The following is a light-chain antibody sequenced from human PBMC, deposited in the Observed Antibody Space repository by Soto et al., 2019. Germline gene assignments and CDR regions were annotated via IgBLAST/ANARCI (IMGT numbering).Light chain of an antibody. CDR3: QQLNTYPPT. Sequence: PLSPSPSSLSASVGARVTIICRASHDIGYYMAWYQQKAGKAPRLLIHSASTLQSGVPSRFSGSGSGTDFTLTISSLQPEDFATYYCQQLNTYPPTFGPGTKVDIK. J-gene: IGKJ3*01. V-gene: IGKV1-9*01. CDR2: SAS. CDR1: HDIGYY.